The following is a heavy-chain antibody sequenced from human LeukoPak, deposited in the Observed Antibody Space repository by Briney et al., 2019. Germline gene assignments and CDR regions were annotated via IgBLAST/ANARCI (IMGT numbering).Heavy chain of an antibody. J-gene: IGHJ4*02. CDR1: GLTFSNAW. Sequence: GGSLRLSCAASGLTFSNAWMSWVRQAPGRGLEWVSVIYGGGSTYYADSVKGRFTISRDTSKRTVYLQMDSLRVEDTAVYYCARDGSRDGYSSFDYWGQGTLVTVSS. CDR2: IYGGGST. V-gene: IGHV3-53*01. D-gene: IGHD5-24*01. CDR3: ARDGSRDGYSSFDY.